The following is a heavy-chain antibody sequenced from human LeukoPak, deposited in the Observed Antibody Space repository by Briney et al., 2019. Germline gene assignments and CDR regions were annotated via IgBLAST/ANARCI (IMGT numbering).Heavy chain of an antibody. CDR2: INPSGGST. J-gene: IGHJ4*02. CDR3: ARVGATTFALDY. CDR1: GYTFTSYG. D-gene: IGHD1-26*01. V-gene: IGHV1-46*01. Sequence: ASVKVSCKASGYTFTSYGFNWVRQAPGQGLEWMGIINPSGGSTSYAQKFQGRVTMTRDTSTSTVYMELSSLRSEDTAVYYCARVGATTFALDYWGQGTLVTVSS.